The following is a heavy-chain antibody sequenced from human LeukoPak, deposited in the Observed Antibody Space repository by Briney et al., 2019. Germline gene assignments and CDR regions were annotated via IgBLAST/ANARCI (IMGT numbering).Heavy chain of an antibody. Sequence: ASVKVSCKASGGTFSSYAISWVRQAPGQGLEWMGGIIPIFGTTNYAQKFQGRVTITADESTSTAYMELSSLRSEDTAVYYCARSYDSSGYYYDAFDIWGQGTMVTVSS. D-gene: IGHD3-22*01. CDR1: GGTFSSYA. CDR2: IIPIFGTT. V-gene: IGHV1-69*01. J-gene: IGHJ3*02. CDR3: ARSYDSSGYYYDAFDI.